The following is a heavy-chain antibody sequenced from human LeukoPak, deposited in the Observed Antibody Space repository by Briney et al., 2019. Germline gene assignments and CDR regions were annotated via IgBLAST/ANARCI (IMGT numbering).Heavy chain of an antibody. V-gene: IGHV4-30-4*01. D-gene: IGHD5-24*01. Sequence: SATLSLTCTVSGGSISSGDYYWSWIRQPPGKGLEWIGYIYYSGSTYYNPSLKSRVTISVDTSKNQFSLKLSSVTAADTAVYYCARFSGGRDGYNRYYFDYWGQGTLVTVSS. CDR2: IYYSGST. CDR3: ARFSGGRDGYNRYYFDY. J-gene: IGHJ4*02. CDR1: GGSISSGDYY.